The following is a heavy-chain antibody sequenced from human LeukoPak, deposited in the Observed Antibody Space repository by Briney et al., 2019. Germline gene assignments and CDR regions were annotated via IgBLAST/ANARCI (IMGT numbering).Heavy chain of an antibody. D-gene: IGHD6-19*01. CDR1: GFTFSSYA. CDR2: ISGSGGST. J-gene: IGHJ4*02. CDR3: ATTVGYSSGWYV. V-gene: IGHV3-23*01. Sequence: GGSLRLSCAASGFTFSSYAMSWVRQAPGKGLEWVSAISGSGGSTYYADSVKGRFTISRDNSKNTLYLQMDSLRAEDTAVYYCATTVGYSSGWYVWGQGTLVTVSS.